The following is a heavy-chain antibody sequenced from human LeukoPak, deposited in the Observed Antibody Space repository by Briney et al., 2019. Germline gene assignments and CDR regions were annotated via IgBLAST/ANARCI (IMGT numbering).Heavy chain of an antibody. CDR3: AKVGAAAYYYYYMDV. CDR2: ISGSGGST. CDR1: GFIFSSYA. Sequence: AGGSLRLSCAASGFIFSSYAMSWVRQAPGKGLEWVSGISGSGGSTYYADSVKGRFTISRDNSKNTLYLQMNSLRAEDTAVYYCAKVGAAAYYYYYMDVWGKGTTVTVSS. D-gene: IGHD6-13*01. J-gene: IGHJ6*03. V-gene: IGHV3-23*01.